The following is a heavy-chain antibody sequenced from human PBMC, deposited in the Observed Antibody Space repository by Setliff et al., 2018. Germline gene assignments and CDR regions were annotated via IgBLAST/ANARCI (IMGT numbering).Heavy chain of an antibody. V-gene: IGHV4-39*07. CDR3: ARGKIAARPGFDY. J-gene: IGHJ4*02. D-gene: IGHD6-6*01. Sequence: SETLSLTCTVSGGSISTSSYWGWIRQPPGKGLEWIGEINHSGSTNYNPSLKSRVTISVDTSKNQFSLKLSSVTAADTAVYYCARGKIAARPGFDYWGQGTLVTVSS. CDR2: INHSGST. CDR1: GGSISTSSY.